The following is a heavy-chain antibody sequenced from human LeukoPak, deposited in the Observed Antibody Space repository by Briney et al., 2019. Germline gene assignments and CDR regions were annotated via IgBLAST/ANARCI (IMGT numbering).Heavy chain of an antibody. J-gene: IGHJ5*02. D-gene: IGHD5-18*01. CDR1: GGSSTNYF. V-gene: IGHV4-34*01. CDR3: ARDPEDTAMVTNWFDP. CDR2: INRSAST. Sequence: SETLSLTCVLYGGSSTNYFWSWIRQPPGKGLEWIGEINRSASTYYNPSLKSRVTISVDTSKNQFSLKLSSVTAADTAVYYCARDPEDTAMVTNWFDPWGQGTLVTVSS.